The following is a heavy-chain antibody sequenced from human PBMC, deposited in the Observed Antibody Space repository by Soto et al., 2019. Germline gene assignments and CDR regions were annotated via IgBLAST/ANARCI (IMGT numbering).Heavy chain of an antibody. J-gene: IGHJ6*02. CDR2: IYHSGST. D-gene: IGHD6-19*01. Sequence: SETLSLTCAVSGGSISSGGYSWSWIRQPPGKGLEWIGYIYHSGSTYYNPSLKSRVTISVDRSKNQFSLKLSSVTAADTAVYYCARDFTDSSGPTLGMGVWGQGTTVTVSS. V-gene: IGHV4-30-2*01. CDR1: GGSISSGGYS. CDR3: ARDFTDSSGPTLGMGV.